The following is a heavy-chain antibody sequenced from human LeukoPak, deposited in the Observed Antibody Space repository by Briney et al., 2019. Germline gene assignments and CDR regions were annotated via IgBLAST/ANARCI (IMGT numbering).Heavy chain of an antibody. CDR1: GFTFSSYE. D-gene: IGHD6-19*01. V-gene: IGHV3-48*03. J-gene: IGHJ4*02. Sequence: PGGSLRLSCAASGFTFSSYEMNWVRQAPGKGLEWVANIGYSGRTIYYADSVKGRFTISRDNAKNSLYLQMNSLRVKDTAVYYCALLAVASDFDYWGQGALVTVSS. CDR3: ALLAVASDFDY. CDR2: IGYSGRTI.